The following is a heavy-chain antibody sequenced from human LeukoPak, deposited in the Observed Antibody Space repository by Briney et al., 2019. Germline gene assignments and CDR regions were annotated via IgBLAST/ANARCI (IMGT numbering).Heavy chain of an antibody. V-gene: IGHV3-74*01. CDR2: INPDGSWA. Sequence: PGGSLRLSCAASGFTFSSYWMHWVRQAPGKGLVWVSRINPDGSWASYADSVKGRFTISRDNAKNTLYLQMNSLRVEDTAVYYCARASSGSHGDYWGQGTLVTVSS. D-gene: IGHD1-26*01. CDR1: GFTFSSYW. CDR3: ARASSGSHGDY. J-gene: IGHJ4*02.